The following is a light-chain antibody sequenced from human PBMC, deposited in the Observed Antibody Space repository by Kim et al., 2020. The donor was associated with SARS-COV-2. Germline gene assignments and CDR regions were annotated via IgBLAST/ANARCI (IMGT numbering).Light chain of an antibody. CDR2: YDS. Sequence: VSVAPGKTARITCGGNNTASKTVHWYQQTPGQAPVLVIYYDSDRPSGIPERFSGSNSGNTATLTISRVEAGDEADYYCQVCDSGVVFGGGTKLTVL. J-gene: IGLJ2*01. V-gene: IGLV3-21*04. CDR1: NTASKT. CDR3: QVCDSGVV.